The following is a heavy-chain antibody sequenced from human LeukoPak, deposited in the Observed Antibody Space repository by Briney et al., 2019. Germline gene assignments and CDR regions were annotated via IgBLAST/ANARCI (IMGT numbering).Heavy chain of an antibody. J-gene: IGHJ4*02. CDR1: GYTFTGYY. CDR3: ARESTAVSLTLDY. Sequence: ASVKVSCKASGYTFTGYYMHWVRQAPGQGLEWKGWINPNSGGTNYAQKFQGRVTMTRDTSISTAYMELSRLRSDDTAVYYCARESTAVSLTLDYWGQGTLVTVSS. V-gene: IGHV1-2*02. CDR2: INPNSGGT. D-gene: IGHD2-2*01.